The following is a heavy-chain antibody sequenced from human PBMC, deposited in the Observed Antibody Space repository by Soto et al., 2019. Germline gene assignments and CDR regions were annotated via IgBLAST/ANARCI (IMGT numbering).Heavy chain of an antibody. J-gene: IGHJ4*02. CDR3: ARYNRDILTGYYVDY. Sequence: QVQLQQWGAGLLKPSETLSLTCAVYGGSFSGYCWSWIRQPPGKGLEWIGEINHSGSTNYNPSLKSRVTISVDTSKNQFSLKLSSVTAADTAVYYCARYNRDILTGYYVDYWGQGTLVTVSS. V-gene: IGHV4-34*01. CDR1: GGSFSGYC. CDR2: INHSGST. D-gene: IGHD3-9*01.